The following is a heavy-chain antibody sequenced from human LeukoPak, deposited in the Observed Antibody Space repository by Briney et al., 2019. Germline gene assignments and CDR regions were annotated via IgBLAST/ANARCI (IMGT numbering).Heavy chain of an antibody. CDR3: ARGGSFGYCSSTSCFTYHDAFDI. V-gene: IGHV1-2*02. CDR2: INPNSGGT. J-gene: IGHJ3*02. Sequence: ASVKVSCTASGYTFTGYYMHWVRQAPGQGLEWMGWINPNSGGTNYAQKFQGRVTVTRDTSISTAYMELSRLRSDDTAVYYCARGGSFGYCSSTSCFTYHDAFDIWGQGTMVTVSS. CDR1: GYTFTGYY. D-gene: IGHD2-2*02.